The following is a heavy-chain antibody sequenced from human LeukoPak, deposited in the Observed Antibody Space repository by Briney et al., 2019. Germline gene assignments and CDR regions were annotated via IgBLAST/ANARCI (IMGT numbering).Heavy chain of an antibody. CDR3: AKPGCGGDCLDWYFDL. J-gene: IGHJ2*01. CDR1: GFTLDDYA. Sequence: GGSLRLSCAASGFTLDDYAMHWVRHAPGKGLEWVSGISWNSGSIGYADSVKGRFTISRDNAKNSLYLQMNSLRAEDTALYYCAKPGCGGDCLDWYFDLWGRGTLVTVSS. CDR2: ISWNSGSI. V-gene: IGHV3-9*01. D-gene: IGHD2-21*02.